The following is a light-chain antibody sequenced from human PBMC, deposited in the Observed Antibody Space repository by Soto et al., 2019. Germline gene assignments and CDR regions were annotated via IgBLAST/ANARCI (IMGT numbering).Light chain of an antibody. V-gene: IGKV1-33*01. J-gene: IGKJ3*01. CDR3: QRAASLPQT. Sequence: DIQMTQSPSSLSASIGDNVTMTCQASQDITNYLNWYQQKAGKPPKLLIYDAFNLEEGVPSRFSGSGSGTDFTLNITSLRPEDLGTYYCQRAASLPQTFGPGTTVDVK. CDR1: QDITNY. CDR2: DAF.